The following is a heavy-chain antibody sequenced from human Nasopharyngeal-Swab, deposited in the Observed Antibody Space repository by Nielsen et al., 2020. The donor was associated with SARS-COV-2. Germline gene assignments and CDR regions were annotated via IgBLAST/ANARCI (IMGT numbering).Heavy chain of an antibody. CDR1: GASISSRNNY. Sequence: GSLRLSCVVSGASISSRNNYWGWIRQSPGKGLEWIGTIFYSGSTTYNPSLRSRVTISVDTSKNQFSLRLSSVTAADTAVYFCARRGNSYGGNWFDSWGLGSLVVVSS. J-gene: IGHJ5*01. CDR3: ARRGNSYGGNWFDS. D-gene: IGHD2/OR15-2a*01. V-gene: IGHV4-61*05. CDR2: IFYSGST.